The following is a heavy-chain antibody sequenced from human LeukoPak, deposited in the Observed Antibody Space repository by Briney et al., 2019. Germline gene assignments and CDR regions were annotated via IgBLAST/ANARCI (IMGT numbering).Heavy chain of an antibody. D-gene: IGHD1-26*01. J-gene: IGHJ3*02. CDR2: INHSGST. V-gene: IGHV4-34*01. CDR3: ATTTSGGDAFDI. Sequence: SETLSLTCAVYGGSFSGYYWSWVRQTPGKGLEWIGEINHSGSTKYNASLKSRVTISRDTSKKQFSLKLSSVTAADTAVYYCATTTSGGDAFDIWGQGTMVTVSS. CDR1: GGSFSGYY.